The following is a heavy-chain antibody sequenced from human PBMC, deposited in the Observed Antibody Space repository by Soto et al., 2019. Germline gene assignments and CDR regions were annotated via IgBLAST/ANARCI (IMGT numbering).Heavy chain of an antibody. CDR3: ARVSRPLPTTAQAFDY. CDR1: GFTVSSNY. D-gene: IGHD4-4*01. Sequence: EVQRVETGGGFIQPGGSLRLSCAASGFTVSSNYMSCVRQAPGKGLEWVSVIYSGGSTYYAYSVKGRFTISRDNSKNTLYRQMNRLRAEDTGVYYCARVSRPLPTTAQAFDYWGQGTLVTVSS. V-gene: IGHV3-53*02. CDR2: IYSGGST. J-gene: IGHJ4*02.